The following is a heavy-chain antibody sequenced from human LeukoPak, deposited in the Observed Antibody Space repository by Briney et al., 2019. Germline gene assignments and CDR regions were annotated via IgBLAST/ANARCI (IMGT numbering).Heavy chain of an antibody. CDR3: ASPSVNWGSSAYYFDY. Sequence: PGGSLRLSCAASGFTFSSYEMNWVRQAPGKGLEWVSYISSSGSTIYYADSVKGRFTISRDNAKNSLYLQMNSLRAEDTAVYYCASPSVNWGSSAYYFDYWGQGTLVTVSS. CDR2: ISSSGSTI. D-gene: IGHD7-27*01. V-gene: IGHV3-48*03. CDR1: GFTFSSYE. J-gene: IGHJ4*02.